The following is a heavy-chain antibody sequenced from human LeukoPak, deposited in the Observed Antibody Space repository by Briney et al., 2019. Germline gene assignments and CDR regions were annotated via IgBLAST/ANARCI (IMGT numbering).Heavy chain of an antibody. Sequence: GGPLRLSCAASGFTVSSNYMSWVRQAPGKGLEWVSVIYSGGSTYYADSVKGRFTISRDNSKNTLYLQMSSLRAEDTAVYYCAGLPAYYYDTSGFYFDYWGQGTLVTVSS. CDR2: IYSGGST. V-gene: IGHV3-66*04. CDR3: AGLPAYYYDTSGFYFDY. J-gene: IGHJ4*02. CDR1: GFTVSSNY. D-gene: IGHD3-22*01.